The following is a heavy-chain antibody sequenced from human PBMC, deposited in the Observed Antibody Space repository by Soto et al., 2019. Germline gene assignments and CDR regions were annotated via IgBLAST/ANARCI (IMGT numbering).Heavy chain of an antibody. CDR3: ARASRGSGSYFDY. CDR2: IYYSGST. CDR1: GGSISSYY. V-gene: IGHV4-59*01. Sequence: QVQLQESGPGLVKPSETLSLTCTVSGGSISSYYWSWIRQPPGKGLEWIGYIYYSGSTNYNPSLKSRVTISVDTSKNQFSLQLSSVTAADTAVYYCARASRGSGSYFDYWGQGTLVTVSS. J-gene: IGHJ4*02. D-gene: IGHD3-10*01.